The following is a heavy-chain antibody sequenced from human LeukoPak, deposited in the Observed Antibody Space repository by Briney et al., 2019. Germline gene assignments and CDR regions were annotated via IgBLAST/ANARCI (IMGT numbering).Heavy chain of an antibody. CDR1: GDSFTSYQ. J-gene: IGHJ6*03. CDR3: ARRPNYYGSGSYRSIPDYYYYYYMDV. Sequence: SETLSLTCIVSGDSFTSYQWSWVRQPAGKGLEWIGRISASGTTNSNPALKSRVTTSVDSSKKQFSLKLSSVTAADTAVYYCARRPNYYGSGSYRSIPDYYYYYYMDVWGKGTTVTISS. CDR2: ISASGTT. D-gene: IGHD3-10*01. V-gene: IGHV4-4*07.